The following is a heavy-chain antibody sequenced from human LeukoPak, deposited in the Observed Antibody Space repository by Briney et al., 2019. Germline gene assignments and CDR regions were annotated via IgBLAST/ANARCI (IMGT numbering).Heavy chain of an antibody. CDR3: AKAVVKWLRFIS. Sequence: GGSLRLSCVASGVTLSNYAMSWARQAPGKGLEWVSGISSSGSGGSTYYADSVKGRFTISRDNSKNTLYLQMNSLRAEDTAVYFCAKAVVKWLRFISWGQGTLVTVSS. J-gene: IGHJ4*02. CDR2: ISSSGSGGST. CDR1: GVTLSNYA. V-gene: IGHV3-23*01. D-gene: IGHD5-12*01.